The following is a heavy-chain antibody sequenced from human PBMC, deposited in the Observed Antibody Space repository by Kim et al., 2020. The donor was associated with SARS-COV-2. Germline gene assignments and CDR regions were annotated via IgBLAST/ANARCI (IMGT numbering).Heavy chain of an antibody. V-gene: IGHV3-23*01. D-gene: IGHD3-10*02. CDR3: AKRGGQYHYGRGPNGMDV. Sequence: GGSLRLSCAASGFTFANFAMNWVRQAPGKGLEWVSEISGGGGTTYYADSLKGRFAISRDNSKNTLYLHMNSLRADDAAIYYCAKRGGQYHYGRGPNGMDVWGQGITVTVSS. J-gene: IGHJ6*02. CDR2: ISGGGGTT. CDR1: GFTFANFA.